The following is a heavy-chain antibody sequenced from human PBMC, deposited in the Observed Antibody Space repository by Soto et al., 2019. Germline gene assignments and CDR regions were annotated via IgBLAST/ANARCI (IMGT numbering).Heavy chain of an antibody. J-gene: IGHJ4*02. Sequence: GGSRRLSCAASGFTFRSYGMHWVRQAPGKGLEWVAVIWYDGSNKYYADSVKGRFTISRDNSKNTLYLQMNSLRAEDTAVYYCGKNSVGFAYWSQGTLDTVSS. D-gene: IGHD2-15*01. CDR3: GKNSVGFAY. CDR2: IWYDGSNK. CDR1: GFTFRSYG. V-gene: IGHV3-33*06.